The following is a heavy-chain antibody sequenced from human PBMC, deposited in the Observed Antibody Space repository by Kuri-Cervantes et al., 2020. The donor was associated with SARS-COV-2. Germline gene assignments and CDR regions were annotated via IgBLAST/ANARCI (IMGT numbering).Heavy chain of an antibody. CDR3: VGWPVVPAANPKWGIDY. Sequence: SQTLSLTCAVYGGSFSGYYWSWIRQPPGKGLEWIGEINHSGSTNYNPSLKSRVTISVDTSKNQFSLKLSSVTAADTAVYYCVGWPVVPAANPKWGIDYWGQGTLVTVSS. D-gene: IGHD2-2*01. CDR2: INHSGST. V-gene: IGHV4-34*01. CDR1: GGSFSGYY. J-gene: IGHJ4*02.